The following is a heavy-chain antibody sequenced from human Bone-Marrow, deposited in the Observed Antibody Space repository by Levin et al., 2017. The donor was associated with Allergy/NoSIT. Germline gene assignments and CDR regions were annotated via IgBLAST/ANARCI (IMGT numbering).Heavy chain of an antibody. CDR1: GFTFTDYG. V-gene: IGHV1-18*01. Sequence: RASVKVSCTTSGFTFTDYGFAWVRQAPGKGLEWMGWISAYNENTNFALKFQGRVTMPTDTSTRTAYMELRSLTSDDTAVYYCARTAEIRGYDRFDPWGQGSLVTVSS. J-gene: IGHJ5*02. CDR3: ARTAEIRGYDRFDP. CDR2: ISAYNENT. D-gene: IGHD5-12*01.